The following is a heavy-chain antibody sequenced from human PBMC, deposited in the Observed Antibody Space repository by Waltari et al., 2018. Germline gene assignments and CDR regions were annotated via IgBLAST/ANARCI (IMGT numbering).Heavy chain of an antibody. D-gene: IGHD3-22*01. V-gene: IGHV3-21*04. CDR2: ISSSSSYI. J-gene: IGHJ4*02. CDR3: AKTHDSSGYYPDY. CDR1: GFTFSSYS. Sequence: EVQLVESGGGLVKPGGSLRLSCAASGFTFSSYSMNWVRQAPGKGLEWVSSISSSSSYIYYADSVKGRFTISRDNAKNSLYLQMNSLRAEDTAVYYCAKTHDSSGYYPDYWGQGTLVTVSS.